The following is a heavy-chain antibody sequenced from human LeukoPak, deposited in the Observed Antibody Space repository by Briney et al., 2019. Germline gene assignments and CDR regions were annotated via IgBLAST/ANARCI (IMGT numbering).Heavy chain of an antibody. J-gene: IGHJ4*02. CDR3: AKDPAPYYDIAY. CDR2: ISGSGGST. CDR1: GFTFSSYA. Sequence: GGSLRLSCAASGFTFSSYAMSWVRQAPGKGLEWVSAISGSGGSTYYADSVKGRFTISRDNSKSTLYLQMNSLRAEDTAVYYCAKDPAPYYDIAYWGQGTLVTVSS. V-gene: IGHV3-23*01. D-gene: IGHD3-9*01.